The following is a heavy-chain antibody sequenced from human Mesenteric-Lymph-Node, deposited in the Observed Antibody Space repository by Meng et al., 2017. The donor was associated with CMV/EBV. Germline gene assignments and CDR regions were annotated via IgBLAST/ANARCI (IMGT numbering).Heavy chain of an antibody. D-gene: IGHD6-13*01. V-gene: IGHV1-69*02. CDR1: GGTFSSYT. Sequence: QVQLVQSGAEVKKPGSSVNVSCKASGGTFSSYTISWVPQALGQGLEWMGRIIPILGIANYAQKFQGRVTITADKSTSTAYMELSSLRSEDTAVYYCAGGIAAAGSRWFDPWGQGTLVTVSS. CDR2: IIPILGIA. J-gene: IGHJ5*02. CDR3: AGGIAAAGSRWFDP.